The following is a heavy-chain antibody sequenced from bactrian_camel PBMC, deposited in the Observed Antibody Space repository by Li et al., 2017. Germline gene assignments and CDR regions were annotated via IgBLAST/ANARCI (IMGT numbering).Heavy chain of an antibody. CDR3: ATQGYYGTYEYTY. CDR2: IYTAGGTT. V-gene: IGHV3S1*01. D-gene: IGHD2*01. CDR1: GDTSSRKC. Sequence: HVQLVESGGGLVQPGGSLRLSCAASGDTSSRKCMGWLRQAPGKERGGVAAIYTAGGTTYYADSVKGRFTISRDNAKNTVSLQMNSLKSEDTALYYCATQGYYGTYEYTYWGQGTQVTVS. J-gene: IGHJ4*01.